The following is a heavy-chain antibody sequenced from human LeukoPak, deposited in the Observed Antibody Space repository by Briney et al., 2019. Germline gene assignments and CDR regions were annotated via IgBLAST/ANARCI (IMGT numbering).Heavy chain of an antibody. CDR2: ISGSGGST. J-gene: IGHJ5*02. CDR1: GFTFSSYA. CDR3: AKTPRPYGSGSSNSFDP. V-gene: IGHV3-23*01. D-gene: IGHD3-10*01. Sequence: GGSLRLSCAASGFTFSSYAMSWVRQAPGKGLEWVSAISGSGGSTYYADSVKGRFTISRDNSKNTLYLQMNSLRAEDTAVYYCAKTPRPYGSGSSNSFDPWGQGTLVTVSS.